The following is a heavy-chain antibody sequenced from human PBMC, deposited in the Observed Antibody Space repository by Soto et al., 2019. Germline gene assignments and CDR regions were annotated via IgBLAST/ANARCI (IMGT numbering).Heavy chain of an antibody. CDR2: IIPIFGTA. J-gene: IGHJ5*02. D-gene: IGHD6-13*01. V-gene: IGHV1-69*13. CDR1: GCTFSSYA. CDR3: ARDLGQELFYNWFDP. Sequence: AVKVSCKASGCTFSSYAISWVRQAPGQGLEWMGGIIPIFGTANYAQKFQGRVTITADESTSTAYMELSSLRSEDTAVYYCARDLGQELFYNWFDPWGQGTLVTVSS.